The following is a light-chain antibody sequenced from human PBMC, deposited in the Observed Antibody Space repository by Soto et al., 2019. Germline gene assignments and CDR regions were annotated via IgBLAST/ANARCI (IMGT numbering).Light chain of an antibody. CDR1: QSVSSY. J-gene: IGKJ2*01. Sequence: EIVLTQSPATLSLSPGERATLSCRASQSVSSYLAWYQQKPAQAPRLLIYDASNRATGIPARFSGSGSGTDFTLPISSLEPEDFAVYYCQQRSNWLYTFGQGTKLEIK. CDR2: DAS. V-gene: IGKV3-11*01. CDR3: QQRSNWLYT.